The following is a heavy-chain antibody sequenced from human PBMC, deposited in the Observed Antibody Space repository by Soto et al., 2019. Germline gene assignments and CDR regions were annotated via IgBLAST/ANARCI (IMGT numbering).Heavy chain of an antibody. J-gene: IGHJ6*02. CDR3: AKDGDYDSYGYYYPGRSKTYFGMDV. CDR1: GFTFGDFG. CDR2: IRSKGYGGTT. Sequence: GGSLRLSCTGSGFTFGDFGMSWFRQAPGKGLEWLSFIRSKGYGGTTESAASVRGRFITSRDDSKSIAYLQMNSLRAEDTAVYFCAKDGDYDSYGYYYPGRSKTYFGMDVWGLGTTVTVSS. V-gene: IGHV3-49*03. D-gene: IGHD3-22*01.